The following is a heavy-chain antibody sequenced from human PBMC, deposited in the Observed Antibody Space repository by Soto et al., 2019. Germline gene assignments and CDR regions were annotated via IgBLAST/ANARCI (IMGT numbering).Heavy chain of an antibody. V-gene: IGHV4-59*08. CDR1: GASITTYY. CDR3: ARHENGGTYPLDY. CDR2: VYYTGSA. Sequence: SETLSLTCTVSGASITTYYWAWIRQPPGKGLEYIGHVYYTGSADYSPSLKSRVTMSVDTSKNQFSLKLNSVTAADTALYYCARHENGGTYPLDYWGQGALVTVSS. D-gene: IGHD1-26*01. J-gene: IGHJ4*02.